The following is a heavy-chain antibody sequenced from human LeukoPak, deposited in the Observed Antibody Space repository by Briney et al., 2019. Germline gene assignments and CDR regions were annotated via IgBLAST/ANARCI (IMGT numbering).Heavy chain of an antibody. CDR1: GFTFSGYG. V-gene: IGHV3-30*03. Sequence: PGGSLRLSCAASGFTFSGYGMHWVRQSPGKGLEWVTVISYDGSNKYYADSVKGRFTISRDNSKNTVYLQMSSLRAEDTAVYFCAREVTHYSDNSGYFDYWGQGTQVTVSS. D-gene: IGHD3-22*01. CDR2: ISYDGSNK. J-gene: IGHJ4*02. CDR3: AREVTHYSDNSGYFDY.